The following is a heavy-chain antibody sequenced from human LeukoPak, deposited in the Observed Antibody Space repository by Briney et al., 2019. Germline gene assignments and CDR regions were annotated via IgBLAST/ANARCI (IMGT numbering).Heavy chain of an antibody. CDR1: GYTFSVHY. CDR2: INPNSGDT. V-gene: IGHV1-2*02. J-gene: IGHJ5*02. Sequence: ASVKVSCKASGYTFSVHYVHWVRQAPGQGLEWMGWINPNSGDTDYAQKFQGRIIMPRDTSVSTAFMELSRLRSDDTAVYYCARKTSDYTTSSDWFDPWGQGTLVTVSS. CDR3: ARKTSDYTTSSDWFDP. D-gene: IGHD6-6*01.